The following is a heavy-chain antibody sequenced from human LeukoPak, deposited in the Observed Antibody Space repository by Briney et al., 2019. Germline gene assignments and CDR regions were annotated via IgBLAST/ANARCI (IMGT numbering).Heavy chain of an antibody. CDR2: IKGDGSST. CDR1: GFSFSNYW. CDR3: AKDQGYYGSGSYKEYFQH. V-gene: IGHV3-74*01. J-gene: IGHJ1*01. D-gene: IGHD3-10*01. Sequence: GGSLRLSCATSGFSFSNYWMHWFRQVPGKGLVWVSRIKGDGSSTRDADSVKGRFTISRDNSKNTLYLQMNSLRAEDTAVYYCAKDQGYYGSGSYKEYFQHWGQGTLVTVSS.